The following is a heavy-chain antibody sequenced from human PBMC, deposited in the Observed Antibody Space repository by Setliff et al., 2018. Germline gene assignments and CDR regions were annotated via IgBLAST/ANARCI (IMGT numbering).Heavy chain of an antibody. D-gene: IGHD5-18*01. J-gene: IGHJ3*02. CDR3: TFARDGYDVFDR. CDR1: GFSFSGSA. CDR2: IRGRTDNYAT. V-gene: IGHV3-73*01. Sequence: GGSLRLSCAASGFSFSGSAVYWVRQASVKGLEWIGRIRGRTDNYATAYAASVRGRFTISRDDSKNTAYLQMNSLKTEDTAVYYCTFARDGYDVFDRWGQGTMVTVSS.